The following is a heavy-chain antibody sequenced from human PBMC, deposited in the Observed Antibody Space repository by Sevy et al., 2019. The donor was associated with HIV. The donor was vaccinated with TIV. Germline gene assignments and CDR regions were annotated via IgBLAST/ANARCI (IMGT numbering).Heavy chain of an antibody. J-gene: IGHJ3*02. CDR3: ARGDPWAFDI. V-gene: IGHV1-2*02. Sequence: ASVKVSCKASGYTFTGYYIHWVRQAPGQGLEWMGWINPNSGGTNYAQSFQGRVTMTRDTSISTAYMELSRLRSDDTAVYYCARGDPWAFDIWGQGTMVTVSS. CDR2: INPNSGGT. CDR1: GYTFTGYY.